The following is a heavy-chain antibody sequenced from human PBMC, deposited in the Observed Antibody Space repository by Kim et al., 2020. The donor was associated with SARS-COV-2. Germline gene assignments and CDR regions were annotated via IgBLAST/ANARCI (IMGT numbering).Heavy chain of an antibody. CDR2: ILAYETGT. J-gene: IGHJ4*02. D-gene: IGHD3-10*01. V-gene: IGHV3-23*01. CDR1: GITFSNNG. Sequence: GGSLRLSCTASGITFSNNGMSWVRQPPGKGLEWVSDILAYETGTYYADSVKGRFSISRDNSKNTVYLQMNILRGEDTAVYYCTGHGSRSSWGQGTLVTVSS. CDR3: TGHGSRSS.